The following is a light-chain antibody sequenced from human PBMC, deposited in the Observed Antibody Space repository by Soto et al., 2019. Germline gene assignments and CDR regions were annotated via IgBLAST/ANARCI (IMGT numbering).Light chain of an antibody. J-gene: IGLJ3*02. Sequence: QSVLTQPPSASEAPRQRVTISCSGSSSNIGTNGVNWYQQLPGKAPKLLIYYDDLLPSGVSDRFSGSKSGTSASLAIRGLQSEDEADYYCAAWDDRLTGWVLGGGTQLTVL. CDR2: YDD. V-gene: IGLV1-36*01. CDR1: SSNIGTNG. CDR3: AAWDDRLTGWV.